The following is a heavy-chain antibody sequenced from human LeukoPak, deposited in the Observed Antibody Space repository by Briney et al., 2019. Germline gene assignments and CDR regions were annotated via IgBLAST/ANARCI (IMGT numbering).Heavy chain of an antibody. CDR3: ARVGDCGRASCYAIDY. CDR1: GFTFSSYW. V-gene: IGHV3-74*01. Sequence: GGSLRLSCAASGFTFSSYWMQWVRQAPGKGLVWVSRIDGDGSSTNYADSVKGRFTISRDNAKNTLYLQMNSLRAEDTAVYYCARVGDCGRASCYAIDYWGQGTLVTVSS. CDR2: IDGDGSST. D-gene: IGHD2-2*01. J-gene: IGHJ4*02.